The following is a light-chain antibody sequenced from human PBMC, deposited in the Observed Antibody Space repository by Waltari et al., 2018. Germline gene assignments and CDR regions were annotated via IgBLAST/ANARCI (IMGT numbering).Light chain of an antibody. CDR1: SSDIGFYNY. CDR3: NSYTGSSSWV. V-gene: IGLV2-14*01. Sequence: QSALTQPASVSGSTGQSITISCYGPSSDIGFYNYVSWYQQHPGKAPKRMIYDVSQRPSGVSDRFSGSKSGNTASLTISGLQAEDEADYYCNSYTGSSSWVFGGGTKVTVL. CDR2: DVS. J-gene: IGLJ3*02.